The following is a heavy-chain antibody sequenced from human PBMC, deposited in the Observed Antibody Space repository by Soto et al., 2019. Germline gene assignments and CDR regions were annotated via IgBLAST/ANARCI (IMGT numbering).Heavy chain of an antibody. CDR2: IYYSGST. CDR1: GGSISSYY. Sequence: SETLSLTXTVCGGSISSYYGSWIRQPPGKGLEWIGYIYYSGSTNYNPSLKSRVTISVDTSENQFSLKLSSVTAADTAVYYCAREPLGDYYFDYWGQGTLVTVSS. V-gene: IGHV4-59*01. CDR3: AREPLGDYYFDY. D-gene: IGHD2-21*02. J-gene: IGHJ4*02.